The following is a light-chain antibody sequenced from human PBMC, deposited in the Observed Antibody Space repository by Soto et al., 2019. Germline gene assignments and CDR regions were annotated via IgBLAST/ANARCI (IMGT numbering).Light chain of an antibody. CDR3: QLSYRTPRT. Sequence: IQVSESPSALSASVGHRVIITCRASQGIRSYLAWYQQKPGKAPKLLIYAAYTLQSGVPSRFSGSESGTDFTLTISSLQPEDFATYYFQLSYRTPRTFAQGTKLEIK. V-gene: IGKV1-39*01. CDR2: AAY. CDR1: QGIRSY. J-gene: IGKJ1*01.